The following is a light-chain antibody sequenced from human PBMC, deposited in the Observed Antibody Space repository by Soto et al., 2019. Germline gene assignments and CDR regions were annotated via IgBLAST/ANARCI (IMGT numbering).Light chain of an antibody. V-gene: IGKV1-39*01. CDR3: QQSYSTWT. CDR1: QTISSH. Sequence: DIQLTQSPSFLSASVGDRVTITCRASQTISSHLNWYQQKQGKAPKALIYAASNLHSGVPSRFSGSGSGTDFTLTNSSLQPDDFATYYYQQSYSTWTFGQGTKVEVK. CDR2: AAS. J-gene: IGKJ1*01.